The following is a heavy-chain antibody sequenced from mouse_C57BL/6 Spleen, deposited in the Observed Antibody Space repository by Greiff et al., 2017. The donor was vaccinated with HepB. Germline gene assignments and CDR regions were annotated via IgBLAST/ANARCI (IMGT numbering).Heavy chain of an antibody. Sequence: EVKLVESGGGLVKPGGSLKLSCAASGFTFSDYGMHWVRQAPEKGLEWVAYISSGSSTIYYADTVKGRFTISRDNAKNTLFLQMSSLRSEDTAMYYCARQLGPGWYFDVWGTGTTVTVSS. CDR3: ARQLGPGWYFDV. CDR1: GFTFSDYG. V-gene: IGHV5-17*01. CDR2: ISSGSSTI. D-gene: IGHD4-1*02. J-gene: IGHJ1*03.